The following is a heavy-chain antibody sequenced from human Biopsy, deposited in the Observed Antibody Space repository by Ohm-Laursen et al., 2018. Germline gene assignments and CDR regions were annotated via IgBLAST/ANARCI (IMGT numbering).Heavy chain of an antibody. CDR3: AKAGRGYIDY. V-gene: IGHV3-11*04. D-gene: IGHD5-18*01. CDR2: ISGSGVTK. J-gene: IGHJ4*02. CDR1: GFTFGDYY. Sequence: SLRLSCSAFGFTFGDYYMSWIRQAPGKGLEWLSYISGSGVTKMYADSVRGRFTISRDNAKNTLYLQMNSLRVEDTAVYYCAKAGRGYIDYWGQGTLVMVSS.